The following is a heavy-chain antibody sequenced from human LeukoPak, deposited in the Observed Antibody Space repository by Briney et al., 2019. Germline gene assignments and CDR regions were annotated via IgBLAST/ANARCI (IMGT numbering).Heavy chain of an antibody. D-gene: IGHD3-22*01. J-gene: IGHJ4*02. V-gene: IGHV3-23*01. Sequence: LSGGSLRLSCAASGFTFSSYAMSWVRQAPGKGLEWVSAISGSGGSTYYADSVKGRFTISRDNSKNTLYLQMNSLRAEDTAVYYCAKDLNPTYYYDSSGYSYWGQGTLVTVSS. CDR3: AKDLNPTYYYDSSGYSY. CDR1: GFTFSSYA. CDR2: ISGSGGST.